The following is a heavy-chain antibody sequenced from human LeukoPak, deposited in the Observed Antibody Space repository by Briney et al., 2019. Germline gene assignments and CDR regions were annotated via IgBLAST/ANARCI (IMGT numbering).Heavy chain of an antibody. CDR1: GGSISSSSYY. D-gene: IGHD3-10*01. Sequence: SETLSLTCTVSGGSISSSSYYWGWIRQPPGKGLEWIGSIYYSGSTYYNLSLKSRVTISVDMPKNQFSLKLSSVTAADTAVYYCARGGFSMVRGVGVDYWGQGTLVTVSS. CDR2: IYYSGST. CDR3: ARGGFSMVRGVGVDY. J-gene: IGHJ4*02. V-gene: IGHV4-39*01.